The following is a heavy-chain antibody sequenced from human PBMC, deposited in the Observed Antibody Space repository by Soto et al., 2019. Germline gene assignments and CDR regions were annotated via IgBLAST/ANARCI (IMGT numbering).Heavy chain of an antibody. D-gene: IGHD4-17*01. V-gene: IGHV1-18*01. J-gene: IGHJ3*02. CDR3: AKDDYGKNDGDSLEM. CDR1: GYTFTSFG. CDR2: ISVYNGKT. Sequence: QVQLVQSGAEVKKPGASVKVSCKASGYTFTSFGITWVRQAPGQGLEWMGWISVYNGKTKYAQKLQGRVTVTRDTSTNTAYMELRSLRSDDTDVYYCAKDDYGKNDGDSLEMWGQGTMVTVSS.